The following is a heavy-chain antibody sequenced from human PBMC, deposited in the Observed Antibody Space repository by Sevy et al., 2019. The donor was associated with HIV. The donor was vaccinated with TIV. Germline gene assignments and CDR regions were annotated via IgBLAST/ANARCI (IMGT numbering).Heavy chain of an antibody. CDR3: AKDSRAVASYYYYGMDV. CDR1: GFTFDDYA. Sequence: GGCLRLSCAASGFTFDDYAMHWVRQAPGKGLEWVSGISWNSGSIGYADSVKGRFTISRDNAKNSLYLQMNSLRAEDTALYYCAKDSRAVASYYYYGMDVWGQGTTVTVSS. CDR2: ISWNSGSI. J-gene: IGHJ6*02. V-gene: IGHV3-9*01. D-gene: IGHD6-19*01.